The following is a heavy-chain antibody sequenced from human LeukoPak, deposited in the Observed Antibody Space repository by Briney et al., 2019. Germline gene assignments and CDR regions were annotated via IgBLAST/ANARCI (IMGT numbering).Heavy chain of an antibody. CDR1: GYTFTGYY. CDR2: INPNSGGT. CDR3: ATSPVDTAMRGFDY. V-gene: IGHV1-2*06. D-gene: IGHD5-18*01. J-gene: IGHJ4*02. Sequence: ASVKVSCKASGYTFTGYYMHWVRQAPGQGLEWMGRINPNSGGTNYAQKFQGRVTMTRDTSISTAYMELSRLRSDDTAVYYCATSPVDTAMRGFDYWGQGTLVTVSS.